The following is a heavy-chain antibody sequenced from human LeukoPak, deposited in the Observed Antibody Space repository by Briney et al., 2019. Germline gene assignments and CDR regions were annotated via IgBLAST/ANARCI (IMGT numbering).Heavy chain of an antibody. J-gene: IGHJ4*02. V-gene: IGHV3-11*01. CDR2: ISSSGSTI. CDR3: ARAASSSWTDFAS. CDR1: GFTFSDYY. Sequence: GGSLRLSCAASGFTFSDYYMSWIRQAPGKGLEWVSYISSSGSTIYYADSVKGRFTISRDNAKYSLYLQMNSLRAEDTAVYYCARAASSSWTDFASWGQGTLVTVSS. D-gene: IGHD6-13*01.